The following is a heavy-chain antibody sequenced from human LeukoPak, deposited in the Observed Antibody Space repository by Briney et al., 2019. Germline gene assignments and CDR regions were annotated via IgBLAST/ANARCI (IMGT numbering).Heavy chain of an antibody. D-gene: IGHD3-22*01. CDR2: ISSSSSYI. J-gene: IGHJ6*02. Sequence: GGSLRLSCAASGFTFSSYSMNWVRQAPGKGLEWVSSISSSSSYIYYADSVKGRFTISRDSAKNSLYLQMNSLRAEDTAVYYCARDGAFYYDGTRGRPYYYYGMDVWGQGTTVTVSS. CDR1: GFTFSSYS. CDR3: ARDGAFYYDGTRGRPYYYYGMDV. V-gene: IGHV3-21*01.